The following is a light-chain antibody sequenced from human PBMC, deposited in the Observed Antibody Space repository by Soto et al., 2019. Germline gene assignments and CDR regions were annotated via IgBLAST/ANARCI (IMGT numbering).Light chain of an antibody. CDR3: QQYGSSPSWP. CDR1: QSVSSSY. J-gene: IGKJ1*01. CDR2: GAS. Sequence: EIVLTQSPGTLSLSPGERATLSCRASQSVSSSYLAWYQQKPGQAPRLLIYGASSRATGIPDRFSGSGSGTDFTLTISRLEPEDFVVYYCQQYGSSPSWPFGQGTKVEIK. V-gene: IGKV3-20*01.